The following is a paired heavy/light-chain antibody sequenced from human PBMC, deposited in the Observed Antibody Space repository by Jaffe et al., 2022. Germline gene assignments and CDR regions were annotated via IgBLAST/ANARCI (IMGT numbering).Heavy chain of an antibody. J-gene: IGHJ4*02. D-gene: IGHD3-9*01. Sequence: QVHLVESGGDLVKPGGSLRLSCAASGFIFSDYYMNWIRQAPGKGLESVSYISDTGSTIYYADSVKGRFTISRDNAKNSLYLQMNSLRAEDAAVYYCARGRRTSDYRGLDYWGQGTLVTVSS. CDR1: GFIFSDYY. CDR2: ISDTGSTI. V-gene: IGHV3-11*01. CDR3: ARGRRTSDYRGLDY.
Light chain of an antibody. CDR1: QSLLHSNGYNY. V-gene: IGKV2-28*01. CDR3: MQGLQTLYT. J-gene: IGKJ2*01. CDR2: LGS. Sequence: DIVMTQSPLSLPVTPGEPASISCRSSQSLLHSNGYNYLDWYLQKPGQSPQLLIYLGSKRASGVPDRFSVSGSGTDFTLKISRVEAEDVGVYYCMQGLQTLYTFGQGTKLEIK.